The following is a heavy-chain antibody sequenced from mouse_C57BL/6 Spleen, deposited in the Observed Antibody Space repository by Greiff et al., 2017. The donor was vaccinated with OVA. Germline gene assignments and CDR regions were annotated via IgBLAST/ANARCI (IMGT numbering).Heavy chain of an antibody. CDR1: GFSLTSYG. Sequence: VQLQEPGPGLVQPSQSLSITCTVSGFSLTSYGVHWVRQSPGKGLEWLGVIWRGGSTDYNAAFMSRLSITKDNSKSQVFFKMNSLQADDTAIYYCAKNLLNLYAMDYWGQGTSVTVSS. V-gene: IGHV2-5*01. D-gene: IGHD2-10*01. CDR2: IWRGGST. J-gene: IGHJ4*01. CDR3: AKNLLNLYAMDY.